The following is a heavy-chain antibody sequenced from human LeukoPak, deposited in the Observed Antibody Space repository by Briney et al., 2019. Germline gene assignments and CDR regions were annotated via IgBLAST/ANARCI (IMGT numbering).Heavy chain of an antibody. Sequence: GGSLRLSCAASGFTFSGYAMSWVRQAPGKGLEWVSAISGSGGSTYYADSVKGRFTISRDNSKNTLYLQMNSLRAEDTAVYYCAKNRGTVTTYNWFDPWGQGTLVTVSS. J-gene: IGHJ5*02. CDR3: AKNRGTVTTYNWFDP. V-gene: IGHV3-23*01. CDR1: GFTFSGYA. D-gene: IGHD4-17*01. CDR2: ISGSGGST.